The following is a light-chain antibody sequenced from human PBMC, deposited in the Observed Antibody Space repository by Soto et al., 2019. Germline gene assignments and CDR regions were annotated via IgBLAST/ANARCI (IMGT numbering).Light chain of an antibody. Sequence: IVLTQSSGTLSLSPGERAXLSSRVSQTVSSSFLAWYQQTPGQAPRLLIYAASSRATGIPDRFSGSGSGTDFTLTISRLEPEDFAVYYCQQYGNSPQTFGQGTKVDIK. V-gene: IGKV3-20*01. J-gene: IGKJ1*01. CDR3: QQYGNSPQT. CDR1: QTVSSSF. CDR2: AAS.